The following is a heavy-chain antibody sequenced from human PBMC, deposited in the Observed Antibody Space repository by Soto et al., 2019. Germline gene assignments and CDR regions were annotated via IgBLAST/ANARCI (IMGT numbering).Heavy chain of an antibody. CDR1: GFTFSSYG. CDR3: ARDAGQWELLRYYFDY. D-gene: IGHD1-26*01. J-gene: IGHJ4*02. CDR2: IWYDGSNK. V-gene: IGHV3-33*01. Sequence: QVQLVESGGGVVQPGRSLRLSCAASGFTFSSYGMHWVRQAPGKGLEWVAVIWYDGSNKYYADSVKGRFTISRDNSKNTLYLQMNSLRAEDTAVYYCARDAGQWELLRYYFDYWGQGTLVTVSS.